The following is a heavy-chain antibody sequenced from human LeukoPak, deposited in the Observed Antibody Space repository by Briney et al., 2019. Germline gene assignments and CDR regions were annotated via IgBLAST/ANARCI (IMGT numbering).Heavy chain of an antibody. CDR2: IYYNGAT. Sequence: SETLSLTCTVSGGSISSDYWTWIRQPPTKGLEWIGYIYYNGATSYNPSLKSRVTMSVDTSKKHFSLKMTSVTAADTAVYYCARYGGSGWVIDNWGQGTLVTVPS. CDR1: GGSISSDY. J-gene: IGHJ4*02. V-gene: IGHV4-59*08. CDR3: ARYGGSGWVIDN. D-gene: IGHD6-19*01.